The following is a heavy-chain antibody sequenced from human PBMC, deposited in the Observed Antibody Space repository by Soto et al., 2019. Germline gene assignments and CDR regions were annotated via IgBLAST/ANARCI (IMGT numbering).Heavy chain of an antibody. Sequence: QLQLQESGPGLVKPAETLSLTCTVSGGSISSSSYYWGWIRQPPGKGLEWIGSIYYSGTTYYNPSLNSRVTISVDTSKNEFSLKLSAVTAADTAVYFCARRCSGGSCYSGDEYFQDWGQGTLVTVSS. CDR3: ARRCSGGSCYSGDEYFQD. V-gene: IGHV4-39*01. D-gene: IGHD2-15*01. CDR2: IYYSGTT. CDR1: GGSISSSSYY. J-gene: IGHJ1*01.